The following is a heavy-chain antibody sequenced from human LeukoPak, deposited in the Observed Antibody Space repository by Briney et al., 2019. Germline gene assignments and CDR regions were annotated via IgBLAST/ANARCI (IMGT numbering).Heavy chain of an antibody. D-gene: IGHD4-17*01. CDR1: GYTFTSYG. Sequence: GASVKVSCKASGYTFTSYGISWVRQAPGQGLEWMGWISAYNGNTNYAQKLQGRVAMTTDTSTSTAYMELRSLRSDDTAVYYCARDGGDYESYYYYGMDVWGQGTTVTVSS. V-gene: IGHV1-18*01. CDR3: ARDGGDYESYYYYGMDV. CDR2: ISAYNGNT. J-gene: IGHJ6*02.